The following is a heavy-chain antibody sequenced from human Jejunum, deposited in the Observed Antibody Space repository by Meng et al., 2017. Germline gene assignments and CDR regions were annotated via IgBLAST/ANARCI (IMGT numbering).Heavy chain of an antibody. CDR3: ARDAGSFLDYYFDS. Sequence: QVQLVQPGAEGKKSGAAVKVACKASGYTFTDHYIHWVRQAPGQGLEWMGWTNPDTGGTNYAQKFQGWVTMTRDTSISTAYMELRRLRSDDTAVYYCARDAGSFLDYYFDSWGQGTLVTVSS. J-gene: IGHJ4*02. D-gene: IGHD1-1*01. CDR2: TNPDTGGT. V-gene: IGHV1-2*04. CDR1: GYTFTDHY.